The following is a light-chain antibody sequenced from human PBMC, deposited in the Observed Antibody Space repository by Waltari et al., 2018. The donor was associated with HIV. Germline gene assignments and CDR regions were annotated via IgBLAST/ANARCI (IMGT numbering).Light chain of an antibody. CDR2: FNS. CDR3: QVWDSSNHHGV. V-gene: IGLV3-21*01. CDR1: YIGSKA. Sequence: SYVLTQQPSASVTAGKPASISCDRWYIGSKAVHWYKQHAGQAPVLVIRFNSDRPSGIPDRFSGSNSGNTATLTITRVEVGDEADYYCQVWDSSNHHGVFGGGTELTVL. J-gene: IGLJ3*02.